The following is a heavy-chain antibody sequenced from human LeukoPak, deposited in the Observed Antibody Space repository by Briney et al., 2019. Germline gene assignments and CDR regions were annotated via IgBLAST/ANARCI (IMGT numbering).Heavy chain of an antibody. CDR2: IYTSGST. V-gene: IGHV4-61*02. J-gene: IGHJ5*02. Sequence: PSETLSLTCTVSGGSISSGSYYWSWIRQPAGKGLEWIGRIYTSGSTNYNPSLKSRVTISVDTSKNQFSLKLSSVTAADTAVYYCARDSITMVRGVIIAPHWFDPWGQGTLVTVSS. CDR1: GGSISSGSYY. D-gene: IGHD3-10*01. CDR3: ARDSITMVRGVIIAPHWFDP.